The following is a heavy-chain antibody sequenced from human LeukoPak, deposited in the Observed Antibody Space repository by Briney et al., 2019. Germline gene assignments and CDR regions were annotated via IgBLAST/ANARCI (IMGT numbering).Heavy chain of an antibody. D-gene: IGHD6-13*01. CDR2: IYYSGST. V-gene: IGHV4-59*08. J-gene: IGHJ6*02. CDR1: GGSISYYY. Sequence: PSETLSLTCTVSGGSISYYYWSWIRQPPGKGLEWIGYIYYSGSTNYNPSLKSRVTISVDTSKNQFSLKLSSVTAADTAVYYCARYSSSWNYYYYYGMDVWGQGTTVTVSS. CDR3: ARYSSSWNYYYYYGMDV.